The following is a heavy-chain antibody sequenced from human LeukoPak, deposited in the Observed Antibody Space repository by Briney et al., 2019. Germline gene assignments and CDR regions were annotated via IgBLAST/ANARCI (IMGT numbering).Heavy chain of an antibody. D-gene: IGHD3-10*02. Sequence: PGRSLRLSCTASGFTFRDYAMSWVRQAPGKGLDGVGFIRSKAYGGTTEYAASVKGRFTISRDDSKSIAYLQMNSLKTEDTAVYYCTRGLLGSGSQDDYWGEGTLVTVSS. CDR3: TRGLLGSGSQDDY. V-gene: IGHV3-49*04. CDR1: GFTFRDYA. J-gene: IGHJ4*02. CDR2: IRSKAYGGTT.